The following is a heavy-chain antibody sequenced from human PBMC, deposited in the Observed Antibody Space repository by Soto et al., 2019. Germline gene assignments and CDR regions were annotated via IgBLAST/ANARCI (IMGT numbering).Heavy chain of an antibody. CDR3: ARGAMLSAAISTSFDP. J-gene: IGHJ5*02. D-gene: IGHD2-2*01. CDR2: INPKSDVT. CDR1: GYTFSDYK. V-gene: IGHV1-2*02. Sequence: ASVKVSCKASGYTFSDYKIHWLRQAPGQGLEWMGWINPKSDVTNYAHKFKDRVTMTRDTSTSTVYMDLSRLTFDDTAVYYCARGAMLSAAISTSFDPWGRGTQVTV.